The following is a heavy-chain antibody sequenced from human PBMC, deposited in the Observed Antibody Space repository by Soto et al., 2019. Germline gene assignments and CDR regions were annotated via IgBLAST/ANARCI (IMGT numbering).Heavy chain of an antibody. J-gene: IGHJ2*01. Sequence: GGSLRLSCAASGFTFSSYAMSWVRQAPGKGLEWVSAISGSGGSTYYADSVKGRFTISRDNSKNTLYLQMNSLRAEDTAVYYCAKSPYYTVTSQYWYFDLWGRGTLVTVSS. CDR3: AKSPYYTVTSQYWYFDL. V-gene: IGHV3-23*01. D-gene: IGHD4-17*01. CDR1: GFTFSSYA. CDR2: ISGSGGST.